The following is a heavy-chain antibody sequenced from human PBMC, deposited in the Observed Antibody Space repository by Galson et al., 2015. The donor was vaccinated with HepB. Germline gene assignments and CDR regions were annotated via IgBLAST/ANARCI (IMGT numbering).Heavy chain of an antibody. CDR1: GFTFSSYG. D-gene: IGHD2-15*01. V-gene: IGHV3-30*18. CDR3: AKEGVVAGKSRGAEYFQH. CDR2: ISYDGSNK. Sequence: SLRLSCAASGFTFSSYGMHWVRQAPGKGLEWVAVISYDGSNKYYADSVKGRFTISRDNSKNTLYLQMNSLRAEDTAVYYCAKEGVVAGKSRGAEYFQHWGQGTLVTVSS. J-gene: IGHJ1*01.